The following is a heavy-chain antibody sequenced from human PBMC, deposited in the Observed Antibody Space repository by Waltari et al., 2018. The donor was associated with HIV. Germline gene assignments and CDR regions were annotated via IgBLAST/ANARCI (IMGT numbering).Heavy chain of an antibody. Sequence: EVQLVESGGGLIQPGGSLRLSCAASGFTVSRNSMSWVRRAPGKGLVGVSVIYSGCYTYYADSVKGRFTISRDNSKNTLYLPMNSLRAEDTAVYYCASGDSSSLYWGQGTLVTVSS. CDR2: IYSGCYT. CDR3: ASGDSSSLY. CDR1: GFTVSRNS. D-gene: IGHD6-6*01. J-gene: IGHJ4*02. V-gene: IGHV3-53*01.